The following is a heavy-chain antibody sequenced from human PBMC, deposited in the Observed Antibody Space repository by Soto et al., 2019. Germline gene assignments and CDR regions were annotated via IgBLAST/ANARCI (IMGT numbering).Heavy chain of an antibody. D-gene: IGHD6-13*01. Sequence: ASVKVSCKASGYTFTTYYMYWVRQAPGQGLEWMGIINPSGGSTSFAQKFQGRVTMTRDTSTSTVYMELISLTSEDTAVYYRATGAAGIAAHVIWGQGTLVTVSS. J-gene: IGHJ4*02. CDR3: ATGAAGIAAHVI. CDR2: INPSGGST. CDR1: GYTFTTYY. V-gene: IGHV1-46*01.